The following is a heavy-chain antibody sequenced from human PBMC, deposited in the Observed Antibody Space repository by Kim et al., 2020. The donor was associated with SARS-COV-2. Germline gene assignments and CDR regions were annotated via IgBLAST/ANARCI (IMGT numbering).Heavy chain of an antibody. CDR1: GGSISSYY. D-gene: IGHD6-13*01. Sequence: SETLSLTCTVSGGSISSYYWSWIRQPPGKGLEWIGYIYYSGSTNYNPSLKSRVTISVDTSKNQFSLKPSSVTAADTAVYYCARSGRGQQLDWYFDLWGRGTLVTVSS. V-gene: IGHV4-59*08. CDR3: ARSGRGQQLDWYFDL. J-gene: IGHJ2*01. CDR2: IYYSGST.